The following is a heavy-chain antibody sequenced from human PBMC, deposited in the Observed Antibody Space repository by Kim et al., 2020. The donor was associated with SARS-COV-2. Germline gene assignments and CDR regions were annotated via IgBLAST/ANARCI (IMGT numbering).Heavy chain of an antibody. CDR3: ARDLEYDFWSGYYTGYYYYGMDV. J-gene: IGHJ6*02. Sequence: GGSLRLSCAASGFTFSSYSMNWVRQAPGKGLEWVSSISSSGSCIYYADSVKGRFTISRDNAKNSLYLQMNSLRAEDTAVYYCARDLEYDFWSGYYTGYYYYGMDVWGQGTTVTVSS. D-gene: IGHD3-3*01. V-gene: IGHV3-21*01. CDR2: ISSSGSCI. CDR1: GFTFSSYS.